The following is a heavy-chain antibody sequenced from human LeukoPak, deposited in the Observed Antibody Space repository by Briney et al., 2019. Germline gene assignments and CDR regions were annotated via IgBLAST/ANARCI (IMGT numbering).Heavy chain of an antibody. J-gene: IGHJ6*03. V-gene: IGHV3-30*04. Sequence: GGSLRLSCAASGFTFSSYAMHWVRQAPGKGLEWVAVISYDGSNKYYADSVKGRFTISRDNSKNTLYLQMNSLRAEDTAVYYCARSTAMEQYYYYMDVWGKGTTVTVSS. CDR2: ISYDGSNK. D-gene: IGHD5-18*01. CDR3: ARSTAMEQYYYYMDV. CDR1: GFTFSSYA.